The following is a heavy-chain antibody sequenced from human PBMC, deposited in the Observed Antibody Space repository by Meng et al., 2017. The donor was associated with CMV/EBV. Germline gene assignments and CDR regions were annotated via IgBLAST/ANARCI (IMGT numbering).Heavy chain of an antibody. D-gene: IGHD1-14*01. J-gene: IGHJ4*02. Sequence: GSLRLSCAVYGGSFSGYYWSWIRQPPGKGLEWIGEINHSGSTNYNPSLKSRVTISVDTSKNQFSLKLSSVTAADMAVYYCARGGNPVDYWGQGTLVTVSS. CDR1: GGSFSGYY. CDR3: ARGGNPVDY. CDR2: INHSGST. V-gene: IGHV4-34*01.